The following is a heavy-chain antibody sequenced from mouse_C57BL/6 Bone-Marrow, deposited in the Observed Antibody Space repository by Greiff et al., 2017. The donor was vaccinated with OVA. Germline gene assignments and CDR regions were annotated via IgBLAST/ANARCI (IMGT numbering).Heavy chain of an antibody. V-gene: IGHV1-82*01. J-gene: IGHJ1*03. CDR1: GYAFSSSW. Sequence: VKLMESGPELVKPGASVKISCKASGYAFSSSWMNWVKQRPGKGLEWIGRIYPGDGDTNYNGKFKGKATLTADKSSSTAYMQLSSLTSEDSAVYFCARNPTYFDVWGTGTTVTVSS. CDR3: ARNPTYFDV. CDR2: IYPGDGDT.